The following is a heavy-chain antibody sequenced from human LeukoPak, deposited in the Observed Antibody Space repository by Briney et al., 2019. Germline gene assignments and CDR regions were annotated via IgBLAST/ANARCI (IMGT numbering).Heavy chain of an antibody. CDR1: GYSISSGY. J-gene: IGHJ3*02. CDR3: AKGRVDYYDSSDAFDI. V-gene: IGHV3-30*18. CDR2: ISYDGGNK. D-gene: IGHD3-22*01. Sequence: PSETLSLTCTVSGYSISSGYYWGWIRQPPGKGLEWVAVISYDGGNKYYADSVKGRFTISRDNSKNTLYLQMNSLRAEDTAVYYCAKGRVDYYDSSDAFDIWGQGTMVTVSS.